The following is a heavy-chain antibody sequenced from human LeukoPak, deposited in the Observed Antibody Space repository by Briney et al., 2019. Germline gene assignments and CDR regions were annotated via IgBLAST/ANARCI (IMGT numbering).Heavy chain of an antibody. CDR1: GFTFSSYA. CDR3: ASSVRGHCSGGSCYSPAYWYFDL. Sequence: PGGSLRLSCAASGFTFSSYAMHWVRQAPGKGLEWVAVISYDGSNKYYADSVKGRFTISRDNSKNTLYLQMNSLRAEDTAVYYCASSVRGHCSGGSCYSPAYWYFDLWAVAPWSLSPQ. V-gene: IGHV3-30*04. D-gene: IGHD2-15*01. J-gene: IGHJ2*01. CDR2: ISYDGSNK.